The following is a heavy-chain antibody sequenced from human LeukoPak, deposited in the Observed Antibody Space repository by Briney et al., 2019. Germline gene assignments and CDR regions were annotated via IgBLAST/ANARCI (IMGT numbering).Heavy chain of an antibody. CDR1: GYTFTSYG. CDR3: ARAGSSSHYYGTDV. J-gene: IGHJ6*02. Sequence: PAASVKVSCKASGYTFTSYGISWVRQAPGQGLEWMGWISAYNGNTNYAQKLQGRVTMTTDTSTSTAYMELRSLRSDDTAVYYCARAGSSSHYYGTDVWGQGTTVTVSS. CDR2: ISAYNGNT. D-gene: IGHD6-13*01. V-gene: IGHV1-18*01.